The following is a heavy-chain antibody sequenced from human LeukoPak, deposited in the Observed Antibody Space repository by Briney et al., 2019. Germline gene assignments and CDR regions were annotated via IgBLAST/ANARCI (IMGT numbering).Heavy chain of an antibody. D-gene: IGHD6-19*01. CDR2: TYYRSKWYN. CDR1: GDSVSSNSAA. CDR3: ARATYSSGWYEDYFDY. J-gene: IGHJ4*02. V-gene: IGHV6-1*01. Sequence: SQTLSLTCAISGDSVSSNSAAWNWIRQSPSRGLERLGRTYYRSKWYNDYGVSVKSRITINPDTSKNQFSLQLNSVTPEDTAMYYCARATYSSGWYEDYFDYWGQGTLVTVSS.